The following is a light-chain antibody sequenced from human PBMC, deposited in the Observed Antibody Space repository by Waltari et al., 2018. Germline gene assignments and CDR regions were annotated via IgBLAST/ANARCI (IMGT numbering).Light chain of an antibody. CDR2: AVF. CDR3: QQTYNTPWT. CDR1: QSISTY. J-gene: IGKJ1*01. Sequence: DIQMTQSPSSLSASVGDRVTITCRASQSISTYLNWYQQKPGKAPKLLIFAVFSLESGVPSRFGGSGSGTDVTLTISSLQPEDCTTDYCQQTYNTPWTFGQGTKVEIK. V-gene: IGKV1-39*01.